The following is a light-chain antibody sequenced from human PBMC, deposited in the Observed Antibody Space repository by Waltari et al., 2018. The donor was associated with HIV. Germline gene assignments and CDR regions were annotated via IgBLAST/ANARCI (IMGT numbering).Light chain of an antibody. CDR1: SGHSSYA. J-gene: IGLJ2*01. V-gene: IGLV4-69*01. CDR2: LNSDGSH. CDR3: QTWGTGIQGV. Sequence: QLVLTQSPSASASLGASVKLTCTLSSGHSSYAIAWHQQQPEKGPRYLMKLNSDGSHSKGDGIPDRFSGSTSGAERYLTSSSLQSEDEADYYCQTWGTGIQGVFGGGTKLTVL.